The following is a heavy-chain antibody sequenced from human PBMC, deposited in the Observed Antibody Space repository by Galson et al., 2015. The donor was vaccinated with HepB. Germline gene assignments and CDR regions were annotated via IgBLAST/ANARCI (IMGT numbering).Heavy chain of an antibody. CDR1: GFIFSNYN. J-gene: IGHJ4*02. D-gene: IGHD1-26*01. CDR2: ISTSSSTI. CDR3: AREGRAQPYDY. Sequence: SLRLSCAVSGFIFSNYNMNWVRQAPGKGLEWVSYISTSSSTIYYADSMKGRFTISRDNAKNSLYLQMHSLRAEDTAVYYCAREGRAQPYDYWGQGTLVTVSS. V-gene: IGHV3-48*01.